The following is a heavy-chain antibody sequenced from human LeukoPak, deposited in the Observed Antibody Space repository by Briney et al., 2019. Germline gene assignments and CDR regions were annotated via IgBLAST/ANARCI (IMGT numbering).Heavy chain of an antibody. Sequence: ASVKVSCKASGYTFTSYYIHWVRQAPGQGLNWMGLINPSGCTTSYAQKFQGRVTMTRDTSTSTVYMELSSLRSDDTAVYYCARDIGFYYDSSGYLPDYWGQGTLATVSS. CDR2: INPSGCTT. J-gene: IGHJ4*02. V-gene: IGHV1-46*01. CDR3: ARDIGFYYDSSGYLPDY. D-gene: IGHD3-22*01. CDR1: GYTFTSYY.